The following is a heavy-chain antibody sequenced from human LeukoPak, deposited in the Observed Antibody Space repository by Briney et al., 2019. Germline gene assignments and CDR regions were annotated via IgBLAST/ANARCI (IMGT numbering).Heavy chain of an antibody. D-gene: IGHD5-12*01. J-gene: IGHJ4*02. Sequence: SETLSLTCTVSRGSTSGSIRSYYWSWLRQPPGKGLEWIGYISSSGSVNDNPSLRSRVTISVDTSKNQFFLNLSSVSAADTAVYYCARIPLGYSGAYYFDYWGQGTLVTVSP. CDR2: ISSSGSV. CDR1: RGSTSGSIRSYY. CDR3: ARIPLGYSGAYYFDY. V-gene: IGHV4-4*09.